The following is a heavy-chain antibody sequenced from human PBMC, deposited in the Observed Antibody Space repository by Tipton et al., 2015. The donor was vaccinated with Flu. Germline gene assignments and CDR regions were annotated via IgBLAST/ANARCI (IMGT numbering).Heavy chain of an antibody. J-gene: IGHJ4*02. Sequence: TLSLTCTVSGGSNSNFYWSWIRQPPGKGLEWIGYIYHSGSTNYNPSLKSRVTISVDTSKNQFSLKLNSVTPADTAVYYCARGWGSSWYYFDFWGQGTLVTVSS. D-gene: IGHD6-13*01. CDR3: ARGWGSSWYYFDF. CDR1: GGSNSNFY. V-gene: IGHV4-59*01. CDR2: IYHSGST.